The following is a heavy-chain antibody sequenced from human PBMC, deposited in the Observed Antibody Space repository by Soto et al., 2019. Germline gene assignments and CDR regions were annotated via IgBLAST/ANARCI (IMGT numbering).Heavy chain of an antibody. CDR3: ARGHEYGGNSDAVDV. J-gene: IGHJ3*01. CDR1: GGTFRTES. Sequence: QVHLVQSGAEVKKPGSSVKVSCKYSGGTFRTESINWVRQAPGQGLEWMGGILPFFGTADYAPRFQGRVTXXADGATTTAYMELSSLTSQDTAVYFCARGHEYGGNSDAVDVWGQGTMVTVSS. D-gene: IGHD4-17*01. CDR2: ILPFFGTA. V-gene: IGHV1-69*13.